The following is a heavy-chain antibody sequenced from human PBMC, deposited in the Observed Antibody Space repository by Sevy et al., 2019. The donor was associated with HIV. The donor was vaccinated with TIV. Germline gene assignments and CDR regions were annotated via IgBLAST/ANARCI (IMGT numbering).Heavy chain of an antibody. CDR3: ARDGRAARDFDY. D-gene: IGHD6-6*01. CDR2: IGRKGGSP. CDR1: GFTSTTSG. Sequence: GGPLRLSFAASGFTSTTSGIHGFPHPPGKGLVGVSGIGRKGGSPSYADSVRGRFTISRDNAKNTLYLQMNSLRAEDTALYYCARDGRAARDFDYWGQGTLVTVSS. V-gene: IGHV3-74*01. J-gene: IGHJ4*02.